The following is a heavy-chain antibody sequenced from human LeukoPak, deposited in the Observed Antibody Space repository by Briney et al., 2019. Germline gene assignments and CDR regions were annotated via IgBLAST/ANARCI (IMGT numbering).Heavy chain of an antibody. CDR2: ISSSSSYI. J-gene: IGHJ4*02. CDR1: GFTFSSYS. Sequence: PGRSLRLSCAASGFTFSSYSMNWVRQAPGKGLEWVSSISSSSSYIYYADSVKGRFTISRDNAKNSLYLQMNSLRAEDTAVYYCARGRSAVAGIFDYWGQGTLVTVSS. D-gene: IGHD6-19*01. CDR3: ARGRSAVAGIFDY. V-gene: IGHV3-21*01.